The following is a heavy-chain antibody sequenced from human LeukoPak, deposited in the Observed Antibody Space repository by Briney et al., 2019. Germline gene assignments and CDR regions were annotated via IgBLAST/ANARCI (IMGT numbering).Heavy chain of an antibody. CDR2: INTNGGTT. CDR3: AKDPGYSSGWYFST. D-gene: IGHD6-19*01. Sequence: GGSLRLSCAASGFTFNSYAMNWVRQAPGKGLEWVSTINTNGGTTYYADSVKGRFTISRDNSKNTLYLQMNSLRAEDTAVYYCAKDPGYSSGWYFSTWGQGTLVTVSS. V-gene: IGHV3-23*01. CDR1: GFTFNSYA. J-gene: IGHJ5*02.